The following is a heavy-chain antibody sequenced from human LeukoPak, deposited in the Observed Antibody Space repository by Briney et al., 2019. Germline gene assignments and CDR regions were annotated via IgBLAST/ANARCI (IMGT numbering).Heavy chain of an antibody. CDR3: ARDISRSPREY. J-gene: IGHJ4*02. V-gene: IGHV3-11*06. CDR1: GFTFSDYY. D-gene: IGHD3-9*01. CDR2: ISTTSGFT. Sequence: PGGSLKLSCAASGFTFSDYYMSWIRQAPGKGLEWISYISTTSGFTKYADSVKGRFTVSRDNAKNTLYLQMNSLGVDGTAVYYCARDISRSPREYWGQGTLVIVSS.